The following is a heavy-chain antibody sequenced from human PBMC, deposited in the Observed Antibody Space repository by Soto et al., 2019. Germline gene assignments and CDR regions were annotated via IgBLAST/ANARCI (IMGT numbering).Heavy chain of an antibody. J-gene: IGHJ4*02. Sequence: EVQLVESGGGLVKPGGSQRLSCAASGFTFSSYSMNWVRQAPGKGLEWVSSISSSSSYIYYADSVKGRFTISRDNAKNSLYLQMNSLRAEDTAVYYCASAEYYFDVSGWYYWGQGTLVTVSS. V-gene: IGHV3-21*01. D-gene: IGHD3-22*01. CDR1: GFTFSSYS. CDR2: ISSSSSYI. CDR3: ASAEYYFDVSGWYY.